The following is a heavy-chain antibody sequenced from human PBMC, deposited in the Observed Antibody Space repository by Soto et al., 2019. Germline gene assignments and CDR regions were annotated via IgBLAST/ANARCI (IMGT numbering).Heavy chain of an antibody. CDR3: ARDRVAAAGTFDY. CDR1: GYTFTSYD. CDR2: MNPNSGNT. J-gene: IGHJ4*02. V-gene: IGHV1-8*01. D-gene: IGHD6-13*01. Sequence: ASVKVSCKASGYTFTSYDINWVRQATGQGLEWMGWMNPNSGNTGYAQKFKGRVTMTRNTSISTAYMELSSLRSEDTAVYYCARDRVAAAGTFDYWGQGTLVTVSS.